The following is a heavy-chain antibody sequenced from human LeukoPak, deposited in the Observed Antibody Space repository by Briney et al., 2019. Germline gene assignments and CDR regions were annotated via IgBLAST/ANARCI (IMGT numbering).Heavy chain of an antibody. Sequence: GGSLRLSCAASGFTFSTYGMSWVRQAPGKGLEWVSAISGSGVSTYYADSVEGRFTISRDNSKNTMYLQMNSLRAEDTAVYYCAHGSMYQLDYWGQGTLVTVSS. CDR3: AHGSMYQLDY. CDR2: ISGSGVST. V-gene: IGHV3-23*01. CDR1: GFTFSTYG. J-gene: IGHJ4*02. D-gene: IGHD2-2*01.